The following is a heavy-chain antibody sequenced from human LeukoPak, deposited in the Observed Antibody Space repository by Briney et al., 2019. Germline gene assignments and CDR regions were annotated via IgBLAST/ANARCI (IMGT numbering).Heavy chain of an antibody. CDR3: AREGRYCSSTSCYSWFDP. CDR1: GGSISSGSYY. CDR2: IYTSGST. J-gene: IGHJ5*02. Sequence: RPSETLSLTCTVSGGSISSGSYYWSWIRQPAGKGLEWIGRIYTSGSTNYNPSLKSRVTISVDTSKNQFSLKLSSVTAADTAMYYCAREGRYCSSTSCYSWFDPWGQGTLVTVSS. D-gene: IGHD2-2*02. V-gene: IGHV4-61*02.